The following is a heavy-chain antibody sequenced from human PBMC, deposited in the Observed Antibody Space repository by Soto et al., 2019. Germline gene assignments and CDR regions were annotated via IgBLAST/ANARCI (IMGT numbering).Heavy chain of an antibody. CDR3: AKDLGDGYNTGLDC. J-gene: IGHJ4*02. D-gene: IGHD5-12*01. CDR1: GFTFDNYA. Sequence: EVQLVESGGGLVQPGRSLRLSCAASGFTFDNYAMHWLRQAPGKGLEWVSTITSNSGSIGYADSVKGRFTISRDNAKNSLYLQMNSLRAEDTALYYRAKDLGDGYNTGLDCWGQGSLVTVSS. CDR2: ITSNSGSI. V-gene: IGHV3-9*01.